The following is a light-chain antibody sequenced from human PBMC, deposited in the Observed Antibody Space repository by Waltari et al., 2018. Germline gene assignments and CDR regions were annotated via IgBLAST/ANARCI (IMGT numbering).Light chain of an antibody. J-gene: IGLJ3*02. V-gene: IGLV1-40*01. Sequence: QSGLTQPPSVSGAAGQRLIISCTGTSSNLGSNYHLHWYQQFPGTAPKVLIYANENRPSGIPDRFSASKSGTSASLTITGLQTEDEADYYCQSYDNNLRAWVFGGGTKVTVL. CDR1: SSNLGSNYH. CDR3: QSYDNNLRAWV. CDR2: ANE.